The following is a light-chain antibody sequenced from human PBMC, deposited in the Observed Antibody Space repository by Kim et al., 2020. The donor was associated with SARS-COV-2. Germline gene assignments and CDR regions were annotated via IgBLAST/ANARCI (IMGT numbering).Light chain of an antibody. Sequence: SVSTGRTASITCSGDKLGDKYACWYQQKPGQSPVLVIYQNSERPSGIPERFSGSNSGNTATLTISGTQATDEADYYCQAWDSSTVVFGGGTQLTVL. CDR2: QNS. V-gene: IGLV3-1*01. CDR3: QAWDSSTVV. J-gene: IGLJ2*01. CDR1: KLGDKY.